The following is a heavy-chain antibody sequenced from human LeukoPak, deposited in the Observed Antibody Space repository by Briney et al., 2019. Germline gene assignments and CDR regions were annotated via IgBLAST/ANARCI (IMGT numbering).Heavy chain of an antibody. CDR2: ISSSSSYT. CDR1: GFTFSSYS. V-gene: IGHV3-21*01. CDR3: ARAIAAAGIAWFDP. Sequence: GGSLRLSCAASGFTFSSYSMNWVRQAPGKGLEWVSSISSSSSYTYYADSVKGRFTISRDNAKNSLYLQMNSLRAEDTAVYYCARAIAAAGIAWFDPWGQGTLVTVSS. J-gene: IGHJ5*02. D-gene: IGHD6-13*01.